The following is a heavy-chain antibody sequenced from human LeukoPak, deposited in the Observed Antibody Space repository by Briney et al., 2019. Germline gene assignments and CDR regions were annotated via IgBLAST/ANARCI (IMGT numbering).Heavy chain of an antibody. CDR3: ARGKMTTVNPLRY. CDR1: GFTFTSCS. Sequence: GGSLRLSCAASGFTFTSCSMNWVRQAPGKGLEWVSTISGGGGSTYYADSVKGRFTISRDNAKNSLYLQMNSLRAEDTAVYYCARGKMTTVNPLRYWGQGTLVTVSS. V-gene: IGHV3-23*01. D-gene: IGHD4-17*01. CDR2: ISGGGGST. J-gene: IGHJ4*02.